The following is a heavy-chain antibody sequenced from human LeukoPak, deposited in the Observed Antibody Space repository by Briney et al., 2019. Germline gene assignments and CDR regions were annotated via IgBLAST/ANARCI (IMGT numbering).Heavy chain of an antibody. CDR2: ISGSGATT. J-gene: IGHJ4*02. D-gene: IGHD3-22*01. V-gene: IGHV3-23*01. CDR1: GFTFSSYA. CDR3: AKDLYYYDSSRGRYFDY. Sequence: GGSLRLSCAASGFTFSSYAMSWVRQAPGKGLEWVSGISGSGATTYYADSVKGRFTISRDNTKNPLYLQMNSLRAEDTAVYYCAKDLYYYDSSRGRYFDYWGQGTLVTVSS.